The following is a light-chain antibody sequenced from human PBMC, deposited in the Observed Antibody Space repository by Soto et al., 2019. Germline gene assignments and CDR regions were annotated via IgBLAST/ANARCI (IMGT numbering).Light chain of an antibody. CDR3: AAWDDSLSGGG. Sequence: QLVLTQPPSASGTPGQRVTISCSGSSSNIGTNYVYWYQHLPGTAPKLLIYRNNQRPSGVPDRFSGSKSGTSASLAISGLRSEDEADYYCAAWDDSLSGGGFGGGTKLTVL. J-gene: IGLJ3*02. CDR1: SSNIGTNY. CDR2: RNN. V-gene: IGLV1-47*01.